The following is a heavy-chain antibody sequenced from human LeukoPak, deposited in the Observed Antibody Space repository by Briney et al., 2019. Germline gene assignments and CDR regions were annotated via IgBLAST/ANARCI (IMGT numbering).Heavy chain of an antibody. CDR2: ISSSGSTI. CDR1: GFTFSSYE. V-gene: IGHV3-48*03. J-gene: IGHJ6*02. CDR3: AREGESSGWADYYYYDMDV. D-gene: IGHD6-19*01. Sequence: PGGSLRLSCAASGFTFSSYEMNWVRQAPGKGLEWVSYISSSGSTIYYADSVKGRFTISRDNAKNSLYLQMNSLRAEDTAVYYCAREGESSGWADYYYYDMDVWGQGTTVTVSS.